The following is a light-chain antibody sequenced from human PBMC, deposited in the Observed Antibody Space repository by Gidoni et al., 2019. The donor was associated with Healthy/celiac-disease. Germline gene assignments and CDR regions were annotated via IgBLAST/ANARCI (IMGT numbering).Light chain of an antibody. CDR3: QQYGSSPPIT. CDR2: GAS. J-gene: IGKJ3*01. Sequence: EIVFTQSPGTLSLSPGERATLSCRASQSVSSSYLAWYQQKPGQAPRLLIYGASSRATGIPDRFSGSGSGTDFTLTISRLEPEDVAVYYCQQYGSSPPITFGPGTKVDIK. CDR1: QSVSSSY. V-gene: IGKV3-20*01.